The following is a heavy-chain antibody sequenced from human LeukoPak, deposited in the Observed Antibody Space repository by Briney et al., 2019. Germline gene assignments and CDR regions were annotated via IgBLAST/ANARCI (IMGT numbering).Heavy chain of an antibody. J-gene: IGHJ4*02. Sequence: HTGGSLRLSCAASGYTFSSYDMSWVRQAPGKGLEWVSAISGSGGSTYYADSVKGRFTVSRDSSKNTLSLQMNSLRAEDTAVYYCAKLRESGTYFDYWGQGTLVTVSS. V-gene: IGHV3-23*01. CDR1: GYTFSSYD. CDR3: AKLRESGTYFDY. D-gene: IGHD1-26*01. CDR2: ISGSGGST.